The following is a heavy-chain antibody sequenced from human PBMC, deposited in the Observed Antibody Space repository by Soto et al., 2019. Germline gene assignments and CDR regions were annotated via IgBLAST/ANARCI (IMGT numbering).Heavy chain of an antibody. CDR1: GGSISSYY. Sequence: SETLSLTCTVSGGSISSYYWSWIRQPPGKGLEWIGYIYYSGSTNYNPSLKSRVTISVDTSKNQFSLKLSSVTAADTAVYYCERGPSFGELRLIFDPWGQGTPVTVYS. V-gene: IGHV4-59*01. CDR3: ERGPSFGELRLIFDP. D-gene: IGHD3-10*01. CDR2: IYYSGST. J-gene: IGHJ5*02.